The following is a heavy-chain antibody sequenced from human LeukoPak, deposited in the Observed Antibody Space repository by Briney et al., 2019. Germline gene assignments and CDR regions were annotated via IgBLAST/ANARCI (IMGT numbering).Heavy chain of an antibody. D-gene: IGHD1-26*01. CDR2: VNADGGNT. CDR3: TKRVKYGGTWDHFAD. J-gene: IGHJ4*02. Sequence: GGLRLSCAASGFTFDNYRMSWVRQAPGKGLEWVSTVNADGGNTYYADSVKGRFTISRDNSKSTLILQMNSLRVEDTALYYCTKRVKYGGTWDHFADWGQGTLVTVSS. CDR1: GFTFDNYR. V-gene: IGHV3-23*01.